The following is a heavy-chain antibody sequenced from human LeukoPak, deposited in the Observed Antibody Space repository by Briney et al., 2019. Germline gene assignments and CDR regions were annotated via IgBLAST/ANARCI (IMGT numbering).Heavy chain of an antibody. CDR1: GFTFGDYA. Sequence: GGSLRLSCTSFGFTFGDYAISWVRQAPGKGLEWVGFIRNRIHGRTSVYAASVEGRFTISRGDSESVAYLQMNSLKTEDTAVYFCARGGVNDHGDGQYFEHWGQGTLVTVSS. CDR3: ARGGVNDHGDGQYFEH. D-gene: IGHD4-17*01. V-gene: IGHV3-49*04. CDR2: IRNRIHGRTS. J-gene: IGHJ1*01.